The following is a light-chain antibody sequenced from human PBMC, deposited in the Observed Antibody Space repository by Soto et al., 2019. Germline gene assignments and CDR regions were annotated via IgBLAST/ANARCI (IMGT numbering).Light chain of an antibody. CDR1: QSISSW. J-gene: IGKJ2*01. V-gene: IGKV1-5*03. Sequence: DIQMTQSPSTLSASVGDRVTITCRASQSISSWLAWYQQKPGKAPKLLIYKASSLESGVPSRFSGSGSGTEFTLTISSLQPYDFATYYCQQYNIYSYTFGQGTKLEIK. CDR3: QQYNIYSYT. CDR2: KAS.